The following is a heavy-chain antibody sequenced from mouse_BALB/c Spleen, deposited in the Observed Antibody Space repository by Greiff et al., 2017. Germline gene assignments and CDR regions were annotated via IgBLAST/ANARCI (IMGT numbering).Heavy chain of an antibody. CDR3: ARSFITTVVVPCDY. CDR2: INPSTGYT. V-gene: IGHV1-7*01. Sequence: VQLQQSGAELAKPGASVKMSCKASGYTFTSYWMHWVKQRPGQGLEWIGYINPSTGYTEYNQKFKDKATLTADKSSSTAYMQLSSLTSEDSAVYYCARSFITTVVVPCDYWGQGTTLTVAS. CDR1: GYTFTSYW. D-gene: IGHD1-1*01. J-gene: IGHJ2*01.